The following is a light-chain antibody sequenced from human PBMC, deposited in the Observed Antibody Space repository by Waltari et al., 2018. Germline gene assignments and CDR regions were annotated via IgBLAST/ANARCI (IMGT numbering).Light chain of an antibody. V-gene: IGLV6-57*01. J-gene: IGLJ3*02. CDR2: EDD. CDR3: QSYDSSDLWV. Sequence: NFMLTQPHSVSESPGKTVTISCTRSSGSIASNYVQWYQQRPGSSPTPVIFEDDQRPSGVPDRFSVSIDSSSNTASLTISGLKTEDEADYYCQSYDSSDLWVFGGGTRLTVL. CDR1: SGSIASNY.